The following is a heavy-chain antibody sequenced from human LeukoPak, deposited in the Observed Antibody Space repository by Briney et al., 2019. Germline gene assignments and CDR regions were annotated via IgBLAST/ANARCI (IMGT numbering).Heavy chain of an antibody. V-gene: IGHV4-39*01. J-gene: IGHJ4*02. CDR1: GGSISSSSYY. CDR2: IYYSGST. CDR3: ATRLIVVVPAAIREYYFDY. Sequence: PSETLSLTCTVSGGSISSSSYYWGWIRQPPGKGLEWIGSIYYSGSTYYNPSLKSRVTISVDMSKNQFSLKLSSVTAADTAVYYCATRLIVVVPAAIREYYFDYWGQGTLVTVSS. D-gene: IGHD2-2*02.